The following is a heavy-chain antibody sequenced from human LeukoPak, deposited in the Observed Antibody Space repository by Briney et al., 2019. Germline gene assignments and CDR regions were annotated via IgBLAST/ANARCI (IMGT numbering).Heavy chain of an antibody. V-gene: IGHV3-15*01. J-gene: IGHJ5*02. Sequence: GGSLRLSCAASGFTFSNAWMSWVRQAPGKGLEWVGRIKSKTDGGTTDYAAPVKGRFTISRDDSKNTLYLQMNSLKTEDTAVYYCTTDPVGFGVVTKGVNWFDPWGQGTLVTVSS. CDR2: IKSKTDGGTT. CDR3: TTDPVGFGVVTKGVNWFDP. CDR1: GFTFSNAW. D-gene: IGHD3-3*01.